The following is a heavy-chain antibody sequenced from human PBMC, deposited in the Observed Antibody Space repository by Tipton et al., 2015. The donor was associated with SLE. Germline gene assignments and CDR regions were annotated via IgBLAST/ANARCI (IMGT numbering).Heavy chain of an antibody. Sequence: SLRLSCAASGFSFGVYEMNWVRQAPGKGLEWISYISRDGSTISYGDSVKGRFTISRDNAKNSLYLQMHSLRAEDTAVYYCARRIQHYDFWTAPQGDDWGQGTLVTVSS. J-gene: IGHJ4*02. D-gene: IGHD3/OR15-3a*01. CDR3: ARRIQHYDFWTAPQGDD. CDR1: GFSFGVYE. CDR2: ISRDGSTI. V-gene: IGHV3-48*03.